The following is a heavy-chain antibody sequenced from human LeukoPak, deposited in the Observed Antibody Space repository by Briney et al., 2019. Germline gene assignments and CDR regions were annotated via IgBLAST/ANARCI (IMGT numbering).Heavy chain of an antibody. CDR3: ARYAGLHRPFDI. CDR2: IYPDDSDN. D-gene: IGHD2-2*01. V-gene: IGHV5-51*03. J-gene: IGHJ3*02. CDR1: GYSFPNFW. Sequence: PGESLKISCTASGYSFPNFWIAWVRQLPWKGLEWMGLIYPDDSDNTYSPSFEGQVTFSVDKSINSAYLTWGSLKASDTAMYYCARYAGLHRPFDIWGQGTMVTVSS.